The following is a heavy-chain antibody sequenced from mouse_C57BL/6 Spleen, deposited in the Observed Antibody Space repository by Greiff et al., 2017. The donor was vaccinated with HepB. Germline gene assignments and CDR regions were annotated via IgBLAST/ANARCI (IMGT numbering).Heavy chain of an antibody. CDR1: GYSITSGYY. Sequence: EVKLQQPGPGLVKPSQSLPLTCPVTGYSITSGYYWNWIRQCPVNKLEWMGYISYDGSNNYNPSLKNRISITRDTSKNQFFLKLNSVTTEDTATYYCARLRLTWSYFDYWGQGTTLTVSS. CDR2: ISYDGSN. CDR3: ARLRLTWSYFDY. V-gene: IGHV3-6*01. J-gene: IGHJ2*01. D-gene: IGHD3-2*02.